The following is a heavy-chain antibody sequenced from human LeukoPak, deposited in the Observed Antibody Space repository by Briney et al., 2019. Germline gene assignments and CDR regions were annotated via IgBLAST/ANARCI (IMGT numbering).Heavy chain of an antibody. CDR1: GSRFTSYW. Sequence: GASLKISCKGSGSRFTSYWIGWVRQMPGKGLEWMGIIYPGDSDTRYSPSFQGQVTISADKSISTAYLQWSSLKASDTAMYYCARPENRGYSSSFDYWGQGTLVTVSS. D-gene: IGHD6-13*01. J-gene: IGHJ4*02. CDR3: ARPENRGYSSSFDY. CDR2: IYPGDSDT. V-gene: IGHV5-51*01.